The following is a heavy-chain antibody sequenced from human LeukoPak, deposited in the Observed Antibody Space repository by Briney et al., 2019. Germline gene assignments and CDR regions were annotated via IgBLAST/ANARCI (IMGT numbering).Heavy chain of an antibody. J-gene: IGHJ3*02. CDR3: ARLPPAYDYGGPDAFDI. V-gene: IGHV4-30-4*01. Sequence: PSETLSLTCTVSGGSISSGDYYWSWIRQPPGKGLEWIGYIYYSGSNYYNPSLKSRVTISVDTSKNQFSLKLSSVTAADTAVYYCARLPPAYDYGGPDAFDIWGQGTMVTVSS. CDR1: GGSISSGDYY. D-gene: IGHD4-23*01. CDR2: IYYSGSN.